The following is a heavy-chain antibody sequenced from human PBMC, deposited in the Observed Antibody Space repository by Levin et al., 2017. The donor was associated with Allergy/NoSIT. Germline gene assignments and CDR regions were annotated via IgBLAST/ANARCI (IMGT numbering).Heavy chain of an antibody. CDR3: ASTLYDILTGRYGIDV. D-gene: IGHD3-9*01. J-gene: IGHJ6*02. CDR1: GFTFRNYW. Sequence: LSGGSLRLSCAASGFTFRNYWMNWVRQVPGKGLEWVSRISDDGTSTNYADSVEGRFTISRDDAKNTLYLQMDSLRAEDTALYYCASTLYDILTGRYGIDVWGQGTTVTVSS. V-gene: IGHV3-74*01. CDR2: ISDDGTST.